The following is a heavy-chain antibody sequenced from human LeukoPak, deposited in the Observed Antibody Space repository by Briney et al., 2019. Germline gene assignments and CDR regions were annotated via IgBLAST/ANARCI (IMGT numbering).Heavy chain of an antibody. CDR2: IYYSGST. J-gene: IGHJ6*04. CDR3: ARVRGSGITEMDV. CDR1: GGSISSGDYF. D-gene: IGHD3-10*01. V-gene: IGHV4-30-4*01. Sequence: PSATLSLTCTVSGGSISSGDYFWSWIRQPPGKGLEWIGYIYYSGSTYYNPSLKSRVTISVDTSKNQFSLKLTSVTAADTAVYYCARVRGSGITEMDVWGKGTTVTVSS.